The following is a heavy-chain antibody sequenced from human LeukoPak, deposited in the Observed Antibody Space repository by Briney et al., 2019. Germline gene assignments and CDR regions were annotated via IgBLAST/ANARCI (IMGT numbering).Heavy chain of an antibody. CDR1: GGSISSYF. D-gene: IGHD6-13*01. CDR2: IHYSGST. Sequence: PSETLSLTCTVSGGSISSYFWSWIRQPPGKGLEWLGYIHYSGSTNYNPSLKSRVTISLDTSKNQFSLKLSSVTAADTAVYYCARRGAAAAGNWFDPWGQGTLVSVSS. V-gene: IGHV4-59*08. J-gene: IGHJ5*02. CDR3: ARRGAAAAGNWFDP.